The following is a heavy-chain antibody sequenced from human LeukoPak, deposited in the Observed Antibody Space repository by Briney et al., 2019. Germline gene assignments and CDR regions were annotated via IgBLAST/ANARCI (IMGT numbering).Heavy chain of an antibody. CDR3: ARAGYSGYAFDY. CDR2: INPNSGGT. CDR1: GYTFTGYY. Sequence: ASVKVSCKASGYTFTGYYMHWVRQAPGQGLEWMGWINPNSGGTNYAQKFQGRVTMTRDTSTSTAYMELSRLRSDDTAVYYCARAGYSGYAFDYWGQGTLVTVSS. J-gene: IGHJ4*02. D-gene: IGHD5-12*01. V-gene: IGHV1-2*02.